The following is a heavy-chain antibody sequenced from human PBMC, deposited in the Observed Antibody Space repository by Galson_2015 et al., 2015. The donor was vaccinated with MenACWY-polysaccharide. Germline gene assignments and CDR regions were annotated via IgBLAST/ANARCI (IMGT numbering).Heavy chain of an antibody. V-gene: IGHV3-33*01. Sequence: SLRLSCAASGFTFSSYGMHWVRQAPGKGLEWVAVIWYDGSNKYYADSVKGRFTISRDNSKNTLHLQMNSLRAEDTAVYYCARGSYDFWSDYYMDVWGKGTTVTVSS. CDR2: IWYDGSNK. D-gene: IGHD3-3*01. CDR3: ARGSYDFWSDYYMDV. J-gene: IGHJ6*03. CDR1: GFTFSSYG.